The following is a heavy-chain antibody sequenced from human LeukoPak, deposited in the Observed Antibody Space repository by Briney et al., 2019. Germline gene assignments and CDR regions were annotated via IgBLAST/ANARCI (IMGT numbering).Heavy chain of an antibody. CDR1: EYSFTNYW. CDR3: VRLDTIDY. J-gene: IGHJ4*02. CDR2: IYPGNSDT. V-gene: IGHV5-51*01. D-gene: IGHD3/OR15-3a*01. Sequence: GESLKISCEASEYSFTNYWIGWVRQMPGKGLEWMGIIYPGNSDTRYSPSFQGQVTISADKSISTAYLQWSSLKASDIAMYYCVRLDTIDYWGQGTLVTVSS.